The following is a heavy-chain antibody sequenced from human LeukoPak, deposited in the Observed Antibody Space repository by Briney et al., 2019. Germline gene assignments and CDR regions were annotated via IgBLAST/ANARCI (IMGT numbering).Heavy chain of an antibody. Sequence: SETLSLTCAVYGGSFSGNYWSWIRQPPGKGLEWIGEINHSGSTNYNPSLKSRVTISVDTSKNQFSLKLSSVTAADTAVYYCARGWNRSGWYVYWGQGTLVTVSS. J-gene: IGHJ4*02. CDR3: ARGWNRSGWYVY. D-gene: IGHD6-19*01. CDR2: INHSGST. CDR1: GGSFSGNY. V-gene: IGHV4-34*01.